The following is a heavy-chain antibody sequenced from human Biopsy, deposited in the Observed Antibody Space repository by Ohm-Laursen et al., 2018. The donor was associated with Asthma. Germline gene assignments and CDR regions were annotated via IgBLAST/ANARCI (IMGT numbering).Heavy chain of an antibody. CDR3: ARVVSYGDIYFGIDV. CDR2: VFWSGST. Sequence: TLSLTCRVSGGYTGSSDHHWAWIRQAPGKGLEWIGFVFWSGSTHYSRSLERRVSISIDTATNEFSMKLWSVTPADTAVYFCARVVSYGDIYFGIDVWGRRTTVVVSS. V-gene: IGHV4-30-4*01. J-gene: IGHJ6*02. CDR1: GGYTGSSDHH. D-gene: IGHD4-17*01.